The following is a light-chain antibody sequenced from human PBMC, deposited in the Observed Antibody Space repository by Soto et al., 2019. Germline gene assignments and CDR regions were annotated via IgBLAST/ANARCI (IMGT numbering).Light chain of an antibody. CDR2: GAS. J-gene: IGKJ1*01. CDR3: QQHNNWPWT. Sequence: EIVLKQSPGTLSLSTGERATLSCRASQSVSSSYLAWYQQRPGQAPRRLIYGASSRATRIPDRFSGSGSGTEFTLTISSLQSEDFAVYYCQQHNNWPWTFGQGTKVDIK. V-gene: IGKV3D-20*02. CDR1: QSVSSSY.